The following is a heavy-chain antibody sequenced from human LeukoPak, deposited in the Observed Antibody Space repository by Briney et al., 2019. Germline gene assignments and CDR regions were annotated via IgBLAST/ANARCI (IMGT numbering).Heavy chain of an antibody. V-gene: IGHV3-21*01. CDR2: ISSSSSYI. CDR1: GFTFSSYS. D-gene: IGHD6-13*01. J-gene: IGHJ4*02. Sequence: GVSLRLSCAASGFTFSSYSMDWVRQAPGKGLEWVSSISSSSSYIYYADSVKGRFTISRDNAKNSLYLQMNSLRAEDTAVYYCASLGPGRSWYVRDDYWGQGTLVTVSS. CDR3: ASLGPGRSWYVRDDY.